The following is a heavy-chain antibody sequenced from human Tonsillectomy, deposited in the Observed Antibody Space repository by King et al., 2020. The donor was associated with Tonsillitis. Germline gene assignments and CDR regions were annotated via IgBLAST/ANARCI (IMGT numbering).Heavy chain of an antibody. D-gene: IGHD1-14*01. Sequence: VQLVESGGGLVQPGGSLRLSCAASVFTFSSYAMSWVRQAPGKGLEWVSATSVSGGSTFYADSVKGRFTISRDNSKNTLYLQMNSLRAEDTAVYYCAKLIGPWPEGAFDIWGQGTMVTVSS. CDR2: TSVSGGST. J-gene: IGHJ3*02. V-gene: IGHV3-23*04. CDR1: VFTFSSYA. CDR3: AKLIGPWPEGAFDI.